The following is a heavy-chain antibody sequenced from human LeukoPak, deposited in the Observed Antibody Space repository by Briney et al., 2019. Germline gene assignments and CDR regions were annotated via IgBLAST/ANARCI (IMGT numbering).Heavy chain of an antibody. CDR1: GFTFDDYG. Sequence: GGSLRLSCAASGFTFDDYGMSWVRQAPGKGLEWVSGINWNGGSTGYADSVKGRFTISRENAKNSLYLQMNSLRAEDTALYYCARAEGNYYDSSTGDYWGQGTLVTVSS. CDR3: ARAEGNYYDSSTGDY. D-gene: IGHD3-22*01. CDR2: INWNGGST. J-gene: IGHJ4*02. V-gene: IGHV3-20*04.